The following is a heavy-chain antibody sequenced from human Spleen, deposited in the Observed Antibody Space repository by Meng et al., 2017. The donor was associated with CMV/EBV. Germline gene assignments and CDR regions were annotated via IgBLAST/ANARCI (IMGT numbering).Heavy chain of an antibody. J-gene: IGHJ6*02. CDR1: GFTFDDYA. Sequence: SLKISCAASGFTFDDYAMHWVRQAPGKGLEWVSGISWNSGSIGYADSVKGRFTISRDNAKNSLYLQMNSLRAEDTAVYYCARKNGRLFCSGSHCGGMDVWGQGTTVTVSS. V-gene: IGHV3-9*01. CDR3: ARKNGRLFCSGSHCGGMDV. CDR2: ISWNSGSI. D-gene: IGHD3-3*01.